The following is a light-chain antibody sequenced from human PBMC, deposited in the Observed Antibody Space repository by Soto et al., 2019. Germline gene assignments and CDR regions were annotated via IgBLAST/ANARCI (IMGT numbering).Light chain of an antibody. CDR1: QSVSGW. CDR3: QQYETFSGT. Sequence: DIKMTQSPSTLSASEVDTVTFTCLASQSVSGWLAWYQQKPGEAPKLLIYDASALPRGVPSRFSGSGSGTKFTLTIASLQPDDFATYYCQQYETFSGTFGPGAKVDIK. J-gene: IGKJ1*01. CDR2: DAS. V-gene: IGKV1-5*01.